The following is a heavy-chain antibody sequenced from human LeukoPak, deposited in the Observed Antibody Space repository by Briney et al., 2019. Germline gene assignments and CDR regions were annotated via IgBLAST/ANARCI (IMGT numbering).Heavy chain of an antibody. CDR3: AREIAAAGRIDY. CDR2: IIPIFGTA. D-gene: IGHD6-13*01. J-gene: IGHJ4*02. Sequence: SVKVSCKASGGTFSSYAISWVRQAPGQGLEWMGRIIPIFGTANYAQNFQGRVTITTDESTSTAYMELSSLRSEDTAVYYCAREIAAAGRIDYWGQGTLVTVSS. CDR1: GGTFSSYA. V-gene: IGHV1-69*05.